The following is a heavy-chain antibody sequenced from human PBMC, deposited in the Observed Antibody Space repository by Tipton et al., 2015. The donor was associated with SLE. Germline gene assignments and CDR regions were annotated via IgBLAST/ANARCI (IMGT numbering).Heavy chain of an antibody. CDR1: GFTFSGYW. Sequence: SLRLSCAASGFTFSGYWLAWVRQAPGKGLEWVANIKQDGSEKNYVDSVKGRFTISRDNDKNSLYLQMNSLRAEDTAVYYCARDVLGSYYDSSGSDYWGQGSLVTVSS. CDR2: IKQDGSEK. J-gene: IGHJ4*02. CDR3: ARDVLGSYYDSSGSDY. V-gene: IGHV3-7*01. D-gene: IGHD3-22*01.